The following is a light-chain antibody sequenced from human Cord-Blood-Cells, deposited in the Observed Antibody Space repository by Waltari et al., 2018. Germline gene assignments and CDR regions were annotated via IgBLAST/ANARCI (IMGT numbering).Light chain of an antibody. V-gene: IGLV3-16*01. CDR3: LSADSSGTYQSV. Sequence: SYELTPPPSVSASLGQLAGITTPGAALPKTYAYWYQQKPGQFPVLVIYKDSERPSGIPERFSGSSSGTIVTLTISGVQAEDEADYYCLSADSSGTYQSVFGTGTKVTVL. CDR2: KDS. J-gene: IGLJ1*01. CDR1: ALPKTY.